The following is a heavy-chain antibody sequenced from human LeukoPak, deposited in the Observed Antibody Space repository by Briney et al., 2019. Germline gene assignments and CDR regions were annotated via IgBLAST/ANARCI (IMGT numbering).Heavy chain of an antibody. CDR1: GFTFSSYW. D-gene: IGHD1-20*01. CDR3: ARDGFNWNDLDY. CDR2: IKEDGSEK. V-gene: IGHV3-7*04. Sequence: GGSLRLSCAASGFTFSSYWMTWVRQAPGKGLEWVANIKEDGSEKNYVDSVKGRFTISRDNAKNSLYLQVNSLRAEDTAVYYCARDGFNWNDLDYWGQGTLVTVSS. J-gene: IGHJ4*02.